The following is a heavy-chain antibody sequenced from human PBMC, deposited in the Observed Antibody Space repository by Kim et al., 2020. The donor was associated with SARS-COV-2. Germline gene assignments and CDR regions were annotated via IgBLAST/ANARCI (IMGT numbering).Heavy chain of an antibody. J-gene: IGHJ6*03. CDR3: AREIKIAVAGRYYMDV. V-gene: IGHV3-33*01. Sequence: GGSLRLSCAASGFTFSSYGMHWVRQAPGKGLEWVAVIWYDGSNKYYADSVKGRFTISRDNSKNTLYLQMNSLRAEDTAVYYCAREIKIAVAGRYYMDVWGKGTTVTVSS. D-gene: IGHD6-19*01. CDR2: IWYDGSNK. CDR1: GFTFSSYG.